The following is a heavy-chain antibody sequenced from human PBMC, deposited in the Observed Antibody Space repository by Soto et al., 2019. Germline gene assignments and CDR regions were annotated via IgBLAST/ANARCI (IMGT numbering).Heavy chain of an antibody. D-gene: IGHD5-18*01. J-gene: IGHJ4*02. Sequence: PGGALRLSCVGSGYRLSEYAMAWIRQAPGKGLEWVTGVTSSAIATYYADSVKGRFAISRDNSKNTLFLLMNSLRGEDTAVYYCAKGSGLSYGSYSDSWGLGTLLTVSS. V-gene: IGHV3-23*01. CDR1: GYRLSEYA. CDR2: VTSSAIAT. CDR3: AKGSGLSYGSYSDS.